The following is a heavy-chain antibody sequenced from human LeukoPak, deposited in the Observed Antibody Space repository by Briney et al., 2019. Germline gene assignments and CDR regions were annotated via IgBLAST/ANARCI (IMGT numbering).Heavy chain of an antibody. J-gene: IGHJ2*01. D-gene: IGHD2-21*02. Sequence: GGSLRLSCAASGFTFSSHAMSWVRQAPGKGLEWVSTIIGNGDYTYYADSVKGRFTISRDNSKSSLSLQMNSLRAEDTAVYYCAKSPLLTAKPGWYFDVWGRGNLVTVSS. CDR2: IIGNGDYT. V-gene: IGHV3-23*01. CDR1: GFTFSSHA. CDR3: AKSPLLTAKPGWYFDV.